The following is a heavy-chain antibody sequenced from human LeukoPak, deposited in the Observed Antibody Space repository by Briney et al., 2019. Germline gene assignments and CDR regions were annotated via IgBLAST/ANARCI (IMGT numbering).Heavy chain of an antibody. CDR2: ISSSSSYI. D-gene: IGHD6-19*01. J-gene: IGHJ3*02. CDR3: ARDHPGIAVAGLPAFDAFDI. V-gene: IGHV3-21*01. Sequence: GGSLRLSCAASGFTFSSYSMNWVRQAPGKGLEWVSSISSSSSYIYYADSVKGRFTISRDNAKNSLYLQMNSLRAEDTAVYYCARDHPGIAVAGLPAFDAFDIWGQGTMVTVSS. CDR1: GFTFSSYS.